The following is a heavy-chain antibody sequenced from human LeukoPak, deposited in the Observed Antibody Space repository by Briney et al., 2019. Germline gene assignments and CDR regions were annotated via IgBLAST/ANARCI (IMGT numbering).Heavy chain of an antibody. J-gene: IGHJ4*02. Sequence: GGSLRLSCAASGFTFSKYWMLWVRQAPGKGLESVSRINTDGTVTTYAGSVKGRFTVSRDNADNTMFLQMNSVRDEDTAVYYCATKQWLAPPPDSWGQGTPVTVSS. CDR2: INTDGTVT. CDR1: GFTFSKYW. CDR3: ATKQWLAPPPDS. D-gene: IGHD6-19*01. V-gene: IGHV3-74*01.